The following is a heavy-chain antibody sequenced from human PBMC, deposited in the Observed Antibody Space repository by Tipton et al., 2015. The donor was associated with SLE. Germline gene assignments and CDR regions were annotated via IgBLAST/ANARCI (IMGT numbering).Heavy chain of an antibody. V-gene: IGHV3-11*06. D-gene: IGHD2-2*01. Sequence: FTFSRDNAKNSLYLQMNSLRAEDTAVYYCARGGGDIVVLPAALDYWGQGTLVTVSS. J-gene: IGHJ4*02. CDR3: ARGGGDIVVLPAALDY.